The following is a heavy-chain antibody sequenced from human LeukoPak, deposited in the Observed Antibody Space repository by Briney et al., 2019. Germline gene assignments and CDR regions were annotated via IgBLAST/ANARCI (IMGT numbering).Heavy chain of an antibody. D-gene: IGHD6-19*01. V-gene: IGHV3-23*01. J-gene: IGHJ4*01. CDR2: ISGSGGST. CDR1: GFTFSTYV. Sequence: PGGSLRLSCAAPGFTFSTYVMSWVRQAPGKGLEWVSAISGSGGSTYYADSVKGRFTISRDNSKNTLYLQMNSLRTEDTAVYYCAKDKISVAESIAYWGHGTLVTVSS. CDR3: AKDKISVAESIAY.